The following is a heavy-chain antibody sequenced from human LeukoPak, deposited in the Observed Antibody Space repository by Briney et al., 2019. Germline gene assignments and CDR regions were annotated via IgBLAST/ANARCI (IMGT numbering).Heavy chain of an antibody. CDR2: ISYDGSNK. D-gene: IGHD5-12*01. CDR3: APATIDDWNYFDY. J-gene: IGHJ4*02. Sequence: GRSLRLSCAASGFTFSSYAMHWVRQAPGKGLEWVAVISYDGSNKYYADSVKGRFTISRDNSKNTLYLQMNSLRAEDTAVYYCAPATIDDWNYFDYWGQGTLVTVSS. CDR1: GFTFSSYA. V-gene: IGHV3-30-3*01.